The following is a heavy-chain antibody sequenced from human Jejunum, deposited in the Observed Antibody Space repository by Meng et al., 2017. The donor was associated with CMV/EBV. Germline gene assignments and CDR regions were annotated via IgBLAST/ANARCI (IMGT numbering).Heavy chain of an antibody. Sequence: VHGGGSGGRLGQPGGSLSLSCAASGFNFMNYWMHWVRQEPGKGPLWVSRITDDGTTNYADFVQGRFTISRDNAKNTVYLQMNSLRAEDTGIYYCTGLDYWGQGTLVTVSS. CDR3: TGLDY. CDR1: GFNFMNYW. J-gene: IGHJ4*02. V-gene: IGHV3-74*01. CDR2: ITDDGTT.